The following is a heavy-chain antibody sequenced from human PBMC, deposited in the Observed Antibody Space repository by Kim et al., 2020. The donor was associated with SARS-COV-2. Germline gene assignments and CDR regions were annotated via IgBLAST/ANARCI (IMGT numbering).Heavy chain of an antibody. Sequence: GGSLRLSCAASGFTFSSYWMHWVRQAPGKGLVWVSRINSDGSSTSYADSVKGRFTISRDNAKNTLYLQMNSLRAEDTAVYYCARRGGAKYDKGAFDIWGQGTMVTVSS. D-gene: IGHD3-9*01. CDR3: ARRGGAKYDKGAFDI. CDR2: INSDGSST. J-gene: IGHJ3*02. V-gene: IGHV3-74*01. CDR1: GFTFSSYW.